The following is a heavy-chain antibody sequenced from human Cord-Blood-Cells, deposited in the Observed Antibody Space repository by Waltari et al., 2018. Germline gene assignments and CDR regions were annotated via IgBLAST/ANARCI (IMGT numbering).Heavy chain of an antibody. CDR3: ARRGCSSTSCYVHYYYGMDV. J-gene: IGHJ6*02. CDR1: GGSFSGYY. D-gene: IGHD2-2*01. V-gene: IGHV4-34*01. CDR2: INHKGST. Sequence: QVQLQQWGAGLLKPSETLSLTCAVYGGSFSGYYWSWSRQPPGKGLEWSGEINHKGSTNCNPSLKRRVTISVDTSKNQFSLKLSSVTAADTTVYYCARRGCSSTSCYVHYYYGMDVWGQGTTVTVSS.